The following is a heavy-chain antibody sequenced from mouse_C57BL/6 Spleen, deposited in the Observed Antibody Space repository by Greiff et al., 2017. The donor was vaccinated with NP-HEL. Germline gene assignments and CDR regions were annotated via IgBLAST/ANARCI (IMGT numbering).Heavy chain of an antibody. CDR3: ARDGNYDYDGYFDV. V-gene: IGHV5-16*01. J-gene: IGHJ1*03. D-gene: IGHD2-4*01. Sequence: EVHLVESEGGLVQPGSSMKLSCTASGFTFSDYYMAWVRQVPEKGLEWVANINYDGSSTYYLDSLKSRFIISRDNAKNILYLQMSSLKSEDTATYYCARDGNYDYDGYFDVWGTGTTVTVSS. CDR2: INYDGSST. CDR1: GFTFSDYY.